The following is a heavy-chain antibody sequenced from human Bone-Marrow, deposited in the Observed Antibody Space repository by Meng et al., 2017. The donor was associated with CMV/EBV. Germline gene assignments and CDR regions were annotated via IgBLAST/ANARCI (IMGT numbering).Heavy chain of an antibody. J-gene: IGHJ4*02. CDR3: AKSVDLWSGYLDY. V-gene: IGHV3-33*06. D-gene: IGHD3-3*01. CDR2: IWSDGTTK. Sequence: GGSLRLSCAASGFTFSSYAMHWVRQAPGKGLGWVAVIWSDGTTKYYADSVKGRFTISRDDSKSTLYLHMSSLRAEDTAVYYCAKSVDLWSGYLDYWGQGALVTVYS. CDR1: GFTFSSYA.